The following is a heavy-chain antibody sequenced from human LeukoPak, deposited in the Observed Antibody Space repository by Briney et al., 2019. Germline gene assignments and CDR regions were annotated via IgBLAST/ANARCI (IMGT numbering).Heavy chain of an antibody. CDR1: GFSVSSNY. D-gene: IGHD3-9*01. J-gene: IGHJ3*02. CDR2: IYSGGRT. Sequence: GGSLRLSCAASGFSVSSNYMSWVRQAPGKGLEWVSVIYSGGRTYYADSVKGRFTISRDNAKNSLYLQMNSLRAEDTAVYYCARDTYDILTGYYKWAFDIWGQGTMVTVSS. CDR3: ARDTYDILTGYYKWAFDI. V-gene: IGHV3-53*01.